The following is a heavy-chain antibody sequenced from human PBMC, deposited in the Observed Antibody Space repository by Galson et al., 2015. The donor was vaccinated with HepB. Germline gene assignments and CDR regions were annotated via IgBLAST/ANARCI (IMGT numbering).Heavy chain of an antibody. D-gene: IGHD3-22*01. Sequence: SETLSLTCIVSGYSISSGYYWGWIRQPPGKGLEWIGYIHHSGSTYYNPSLKSRVTISVDTSKNQFSLKLSSVTAADTAMYYCVSSGYITQQIDYWGQGTLVTVSS. J-gene: IGHJ4*02. CDR3: VSSGYITQQIDY. CDR1: GYSISSGYY. CDR2: IHHSGST. V-gene: IGHV4-38-2*02.